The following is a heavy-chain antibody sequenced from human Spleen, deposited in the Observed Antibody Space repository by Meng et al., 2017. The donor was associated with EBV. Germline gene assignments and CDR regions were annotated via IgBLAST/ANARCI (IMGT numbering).Heavy chain of an antibody. D-gene: IGHD2-8*02. V-gene: IGHV4-39*01. Sequence: HLQESGPRLVRPSESPSLPCGVSGASISDSSAYWGWIRQSPRKGLEWIGTISSSGSTFYNPSLESRLTLSVDTTENHFALKLTSVTAADTAMYYCARHTGDFDYWGQGALVTVSS. CDR1: GASISDSSAY. CDR2: ISSSGST. CDR3: ARHTGDFDY. J-gene: IGHJ4*02.